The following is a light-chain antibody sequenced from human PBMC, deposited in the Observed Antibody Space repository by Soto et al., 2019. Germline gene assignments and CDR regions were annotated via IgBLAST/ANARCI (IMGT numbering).Light chain of an antibody. CDR1: SSDVGDYNY. CDR3: SSYISSSTRV. CDR2: DVS. J-gene: IGLJ1*01. Sequence: SALTQPASVSGSPGQSITISCTGTSSDVGDYNYVSWYQQHPGKAPELMIFDVSNRPSGVSNRFYGSKSGNTASLTISGLQAEDEADYYCSSYISSSTRVFGTGTKVTVL. V-gene: IGLV2-14*01.